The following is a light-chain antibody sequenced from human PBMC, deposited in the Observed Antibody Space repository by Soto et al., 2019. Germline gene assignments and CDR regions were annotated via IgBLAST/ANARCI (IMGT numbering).Light chain of an antibody. CDR2: GAS. CDR3: QQYGSSLRG. Sequence: ELVLTQAPGTLSLSPGERATLSCSASQSVSSSYLAWYEQKPGQAPRLLIYGASSRATGIPDRFSGSGSGTDFTLTISRLEPEDFAVYYCQQYGSSLRGFGPGTKVDIK. V-gene: IGKV3-20*01. CDR1: QSVSSSY. J-gene: IGKJ1*01.